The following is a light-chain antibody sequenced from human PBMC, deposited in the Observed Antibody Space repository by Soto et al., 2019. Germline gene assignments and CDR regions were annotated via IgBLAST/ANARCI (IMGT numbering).Light chain of an antibody. Sequence: IPMTQSPSTVSASVGDRVIITCRASQSISNHLNWYQQKPGKAPKLLIFAASSLQSGVPSRFSGSRSGPDFTLTISSLQPEDFATYYCQQSYSSPPTFGQGTNVDIK. CDR3: QQSYSSPPT. CDR2: AAS. V-gene: IGKV1-39*01. J-gene: IGKJ1*01. CDR1: QSISNH.